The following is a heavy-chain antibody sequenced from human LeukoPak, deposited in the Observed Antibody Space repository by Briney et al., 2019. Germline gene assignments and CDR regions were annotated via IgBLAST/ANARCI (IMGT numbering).Heavy chain of an antibody. CDR3: AGSMFRGVIKPLDR. CDR2: IYSGGST. CDR1: GFTVNSNY. D-gene: IGHD3-10*01. Sequence: PGGSLRLSCAASGFTVNSNYMSWVRQAPGKGLEWVSVIYSGGSTYYADSVKGRFTISRGNSKNTLFLQMNSLRAEDTAVYYCAGSMFRGVIKPLDRWGQGTLVVVSS. V-gene: IGHV3-66*01. J-gene: IGHJ5*02.